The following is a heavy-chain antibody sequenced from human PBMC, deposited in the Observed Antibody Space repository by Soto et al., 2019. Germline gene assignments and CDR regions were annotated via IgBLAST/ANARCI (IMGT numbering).Heavy chain of an antibody. D-gene: IGHD2-2*01. CDR2: ISLYSDGT. CDR3: ARVVPGAEAWFGS. V-gene: IGHV1-18*01. Sequence: SSVQASCKTSGYTFSNYGITWVRQAPGQPLEWLGWISLYSDGTNYAQKFQGRVSMTTDTSTTTAYMELRSLRSDDTAVYYCARVVPGAEAWFGSWGQGNLVRVSS. CDR1: GYTFSNYG. J-gene: IGHJ5*01.